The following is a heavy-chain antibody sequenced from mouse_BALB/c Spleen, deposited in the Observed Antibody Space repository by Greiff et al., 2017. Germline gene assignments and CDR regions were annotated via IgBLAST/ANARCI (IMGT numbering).Heavy chain of an antibody. Sequence: DVQLVESGGGLVKPGGSLKLSCAASGFTFSSYAMSWVRQTPEKRLEWVASISSGGSTYYPDSVKGRFTISRDNARNILYLQMSSLRSEDTAMYYCARGGGNYGYAMDYWGQGTSVTVSS. CDR3: ARGGGNYGYAMDY. CDR1: GFTFSSYA. V-gene: IGHV5-6-5*01. CDR2: ISSGGST. D-gene: IGHD2-1*01. J-gene: IGHJ4*01.